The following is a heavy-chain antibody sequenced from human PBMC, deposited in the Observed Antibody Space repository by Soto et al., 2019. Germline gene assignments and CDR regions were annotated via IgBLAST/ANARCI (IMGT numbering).Heavy chain of an antibody. J-gene: IGHJ4*02. CDR1: GFTFSNFW. V-gene: IGHV3-7*01. Sequence: GGSLRLSCAASGFTFSNFWMGWVRQAPGKGLEWVSNIKHDGSEIFYADSVKGRFTISRDNAKNSLYLQMNNLRAEDTAVYYCARDSAYCSGGSCYSGVLDSWGQGTLVTVSS. D-gene: IGHD2-15*01. CDR3: ARDSAYCSGGSCYSGVLDS. CDR2: IKHDGSEI.